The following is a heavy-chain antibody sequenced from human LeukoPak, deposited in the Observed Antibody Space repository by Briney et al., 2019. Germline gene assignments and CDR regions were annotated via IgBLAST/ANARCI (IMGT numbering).Heavy chain of an antibody. Sequence: GGYLRLSCAVSGFPFSIYEMNWVRQAPGKGLGWVSNIGRSGTNLYYADSVRGRFSISRDNAKSSLYLQMNSLRVEDTAVYYCALLAVASDFDYWGQGALVSVSS. CDR2: IGRSGTNL. CDR1: GFPFSIYE. CDR3: ALLAVASDFDY. V-gene: IGHV3-48*03. D-gene: IGHD6-19*01. J-gene: IGHJ4*02.